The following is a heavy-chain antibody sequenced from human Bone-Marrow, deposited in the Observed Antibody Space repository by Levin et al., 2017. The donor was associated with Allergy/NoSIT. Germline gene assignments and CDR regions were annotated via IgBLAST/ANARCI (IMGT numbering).Heavy chain of an antibody. J-gene: IGHJ4*02. CDR1: GFTVSNNY. D-gene: IGHD3-16*01. V-gene: IGHV3-53*01. Sequence: GESLKISCAVSGFTVSNNYMSWVRQAPGAGLEWVSLIYSVGTTYYADSVKGRFTISRDNSRNTLYLQMNSLRAEDTAVYCCTGGPSGVRGWGQGTLVTVSS. CDR2: IYSVGTT. CDR3: TGGPSGVRG.